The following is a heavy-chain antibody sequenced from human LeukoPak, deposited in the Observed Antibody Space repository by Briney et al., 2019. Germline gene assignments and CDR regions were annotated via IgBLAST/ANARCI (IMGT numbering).Heavy chain of an antibody. V-gene: IGHV1-69*04. CDR3: AGAIVVVPAAIPYYGMDV. D-gene: IGHD2-2*01. J-gene: IGHJ6*02. Sequence: SVKVSCKASGGTFSSYAISCVRQAPGQGLEWMGRIIPIFGIANYAQKFQGRVTITADKSTSTAYMELSSLRSEDTAVYYCAGAIVVVPAAIPYYGMDVWGQGTTVTVSS. CDR1: GGTFSSYA. CDR2: IIPIFGIA.